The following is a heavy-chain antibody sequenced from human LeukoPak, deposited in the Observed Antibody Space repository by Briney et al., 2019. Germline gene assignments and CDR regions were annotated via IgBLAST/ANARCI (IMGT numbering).Heavy chain of an antibody. CDR1: GGSFSSYY. J-gene: IGHJ3*02. D-gene: IGHD4-23*01. CDR3: ARVLTTVVTRWAKAFDI. CDR2: INHSGST. Sequence: PSETLSLTCAVYGGSFSSYYWSWIRQPPGKGLEWIGEINHSGSTNYNPSLKSRVTISVDTSKNQFSLKLSSVTAADTAVYYCARVLTTVVTRWAKAFDIWGQGTMVTVSS. V-gene: IGHV4-34*01.